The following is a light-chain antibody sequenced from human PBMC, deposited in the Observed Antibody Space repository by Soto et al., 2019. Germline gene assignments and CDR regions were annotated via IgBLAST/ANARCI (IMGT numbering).Light chain of an antibody. V-gene: IGLV2-14*01. Sequence: QSALTQPASVSGSPGQSITISCTGTSSDVGGYNYVSWNQQHPGKAPKLIIYEVSNRPSGVSNRFTGSKSGNTAILTISGLQAEDEAAYYCNSYTSRMTWVFGGGTKVTVL. CDR2: EVS. J-gene: IGLJ3*02. CDR3: NSYTSRMTWV. CDR1: SSDVGGYNY.